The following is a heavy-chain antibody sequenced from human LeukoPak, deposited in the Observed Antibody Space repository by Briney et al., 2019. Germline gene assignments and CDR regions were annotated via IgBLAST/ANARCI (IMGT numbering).Heavy chain of an antibody. J-gene: IGHJ3*02. V-gene: IGHV3-74*01. Sequence: GGSLRLSCAASGFTFSTYWMHWVRQAPGTGLVWVSRINSDGTSTTYADSVKGRFTISRDNAKNTLSLQMNSLRAEDTAVYYCTRQQLYAFDIWGPGTMVTVSS. CDR3: TRQQLYAFDI. CDR1: GFTFSTYW. D-gene: IGHD6-13*01. CDR2: INSDGTST.